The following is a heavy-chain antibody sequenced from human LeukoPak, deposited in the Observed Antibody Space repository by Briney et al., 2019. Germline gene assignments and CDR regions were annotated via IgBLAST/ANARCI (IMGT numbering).Heavy chain of an antibody. D-gene: IGHD3-10*01. CDR1: GGSISSGDYY. CDR2: IYYSGST. Sequence: SQTLSLTCTVSGGSISSGDYYWSWIRQPPGKGLEWIGYIYYSGSTYYNPSLKSRVTISVDTSKNQFSLKLSSVTAADTAVYYCARDQTYSGSGIYTYFDYWGQGILVTVST. CDR3: ARDQTYSGSGIYTYFDY. J-gene: IGHJ4*02. V-gene: IGHV4-30-4*01.